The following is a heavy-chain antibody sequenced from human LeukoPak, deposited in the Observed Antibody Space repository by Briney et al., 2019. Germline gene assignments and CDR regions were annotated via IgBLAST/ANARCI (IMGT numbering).Heavy chain of an antibody. V-gene: IGHV4-59*01. CDR1: GRSISSYY. Sequence: PSETLSLTCTVSGRSISSYYWSWIRQPPGKGLEWIGYIYYSGSTNYNPSLKSRVTISVDTSKNQFSLKQSSVTAADTAVYYCARWVAAAGPTGYWFDPGGQGTLVTVSS. CDR2: IYYSGST. CDR3: ARWVAAAGPTGYWFDP. D-gene: IGHD6-13*01. J-gene: IGHJ5*02.